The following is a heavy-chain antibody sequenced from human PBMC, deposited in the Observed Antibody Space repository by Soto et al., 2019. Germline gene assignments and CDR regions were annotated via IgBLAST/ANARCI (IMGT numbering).Heavy chain of an antibody. V-gene: IGHV6-1*01. Sequence: PSQTLSLTCAISGDSVSSNSAAWNWNRQSPSRGLEWLGRTYYRSKWYNDYAVSVKSRITINPDTSKNQFSLQLNSVTPEDTAVYYCARVLWFGESSPSHWYFDLWGRGTLVTVSS. J-gene: IGHJ2*01. D-gene: IGHD3-10*01. CDR2: TYYRSKWYN. CDR3: ARVLWFGESSPSHWYFDL. CDR1: GDSVSSNSAA.